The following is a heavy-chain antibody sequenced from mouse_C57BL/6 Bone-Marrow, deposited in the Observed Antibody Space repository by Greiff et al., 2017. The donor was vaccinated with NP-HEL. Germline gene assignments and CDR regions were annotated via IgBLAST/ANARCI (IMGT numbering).Heavy chain of an antibody. D-gene: IGHD2-3*01. CDR2: IYPGGGYT. CDR1: GYTFTNYW. CDR3: ARSLDGYYGGFAY. Sequence: VKLMESGAELVRPGTSVKMSCKASGYTFTNYWIGWAKQRPGHGLEWIGDIYPGGGYTNYNEKFKGKATLTADKSSSTAYMQFSSLTSEDSAIYYCARSLDGYYGGFAYWGQGTLVTVSA. J-gene: IGHJ3*01. V-gene: IGHV1-63*01.